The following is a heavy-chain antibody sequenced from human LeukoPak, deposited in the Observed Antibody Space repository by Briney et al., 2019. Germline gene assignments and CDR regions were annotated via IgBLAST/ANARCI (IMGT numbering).Heavy chain of an antibody. J-gene: IGHJ3*02. D-gene: IGHD2-15*01. CDR2: IYHSGST. CDR1: GGSISSGGYS. V-gene: IGHV4-30-2*01. CDR3: ARVRRYCSGGSCFDAFDT. Sequence: SETLSLTCAVSGGSISSGGYSWSWIRQPPGKGLEWIGYIYHSGSTYYNPSLKSRVTISVDTSKNQFSLKLSSVTAADTAVYYCARVRRYCSGGSCFDAFDTWGQGTMVTVSS.